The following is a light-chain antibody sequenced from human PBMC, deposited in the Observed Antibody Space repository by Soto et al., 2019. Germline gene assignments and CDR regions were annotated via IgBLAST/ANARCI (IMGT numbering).Light chain of an antibody. CDR3: CSYAGSRV. J-gene: IGLJ3*02. V-gene: IGLV2-23*01. CDR2: EGS. Sequence: QSALTQPASVSGSPGQSITISCTGTSSDVGSYNLVSWYQQHPGKAPKLMIYEGSKRPSGVSNRFSGSKSGNTASLIISGLQAEDEADYYCCSYAGSRVFGGGTQLTVL. CDR1: SSDVGSYNL.